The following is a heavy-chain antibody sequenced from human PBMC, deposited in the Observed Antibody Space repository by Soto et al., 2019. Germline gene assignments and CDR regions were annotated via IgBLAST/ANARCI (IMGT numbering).Heavy chain of an antibody. V-gene: IGHV5-51*01. CDR3: ARQSARGYCSGGSCYNDY. Sequence: EVQLVQSGAEVKKPGESLKISCKGSGYSFTSYWIGWVRQMPGKGLEWMGIIYPGDSDTRYSPSFQGQVTISADKSIXTXXLQWSSRKASDTAMYYCARQSARGYCSGGSCYNDYWGQGTLVTVSS. D-gene: IGHD2-15*01. CDR2: IYPGDSDT. CDR1: GYSFTSYW. J-gene: IGHJ4*02.